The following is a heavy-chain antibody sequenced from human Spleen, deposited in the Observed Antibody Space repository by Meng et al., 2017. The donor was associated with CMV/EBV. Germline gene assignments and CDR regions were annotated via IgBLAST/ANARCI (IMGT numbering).Heavy chain of an antibody. D-gene: IGHD2-21*01. CDR1: GFTFSSYV. CDR2: IRSDGNNK. V-gene: IGHV3-30*02. J-gene: IGHJ2*01. Sequence: SGFTFSSYVMHWIRQAPGKGLEWVAFIRSDGNNKYYADSVKGRFTISRDNSKNTLYLQMNSLRGDDTAVYHCAKDRAGSYSLDWYFDLWGRGTLVTVSS. CDR3: AKDRAGSYSLDWYFDL.